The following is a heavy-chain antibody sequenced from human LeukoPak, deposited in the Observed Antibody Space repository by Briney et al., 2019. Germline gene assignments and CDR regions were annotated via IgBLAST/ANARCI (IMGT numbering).Heavy chain of an antibody. CDR2: INTNTGNP. CDR3: ARVVHPYDYESSGLTYDAFDI. CDR1: GYTFTSYS. D-gene: IGHD3-22*01. Sequence: GASVKVSCKASGYTFTSYSMNWVRQAPGQGLEWLGWINTNTGNPTYAQGFTGRFVFSLDTSVNTAYLQISSPKAEDTAVYYCARVVHPYDYESSGLTYDAFDIWGQGTMVTVSS. J-gene: IGHJ3*02. V-gene: IGHV7-4-1*02.